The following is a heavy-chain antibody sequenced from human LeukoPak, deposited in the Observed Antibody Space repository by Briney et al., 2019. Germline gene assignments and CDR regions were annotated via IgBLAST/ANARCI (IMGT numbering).Heavy chain of an antibody. CDR2: IYHDGSA. CDR1: GDTITTHY. V-gene: IGHV4-59*11. CDR3: ARDFPDGQNNVDAFDV. J-gene: IGHJ3*01. D-gene: IGHD2/OR15-2a*01. Sequence: SETLSLTCSVSGDTITTHYWSWIRQPPGKGLEWIGYIYHDGSAKYNPSLKSRVSISVHTSRTEFSLRLTSLTAADTALYYCARDFPDGQNNVDAFDVWGPGTLVTVSS.